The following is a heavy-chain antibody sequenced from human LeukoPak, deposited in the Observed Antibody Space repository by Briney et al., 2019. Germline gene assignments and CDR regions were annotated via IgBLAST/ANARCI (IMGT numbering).Heavy chain of an antibody. J-gene: IGHJ4*02. CDR3: ARDLDGGDY. D-gene: IGHD2-15*01. CDR1: GFTFSNYW. V-gene: IGHV3-7*01. CDR2: IKQDGSGK. Sequence: GGSLRLSCAASGFTFSNYWMSWVRQAPGKGLEWVANIKQDGSGKYYVDSVKGRFTISRDNAKNSLYLQVNSLRAEDTAVYYCARDLDGGDYWGQGTLVTVSS.